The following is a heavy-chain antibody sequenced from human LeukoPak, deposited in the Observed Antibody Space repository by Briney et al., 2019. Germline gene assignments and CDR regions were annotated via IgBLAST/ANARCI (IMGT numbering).Heavy chain of an antibody. D-gene: IGHD3-22*01. V-gene: IGHV1-69*05. CDR2: IIPIFGTA. CDR1: GGTFSSYA. J-gene: IGHJ6*03. CDR3: ARGVVVTIYYYYYYYMDV. Sequence: ASVKVSCKASGGTFSSYAISWVRQAPGQGLEWMGEIIPIFGTANYAQKFQGRVTITTDESTSTAYMELSSLRSEDTAVYYCARGVVVTIYYYYYYYMDVWGKGTTVTVSS.